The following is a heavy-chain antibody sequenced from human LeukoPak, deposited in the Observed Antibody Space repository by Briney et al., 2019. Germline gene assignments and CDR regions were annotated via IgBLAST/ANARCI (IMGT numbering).Heavy chain of an antibody. CDR1: GYIFNSQG. CDR3: AREILRFDF. J-gene: IGHJ3*01. Sequence: ASVKVSCKASGYIFNSQGMNWVRQAPGQGLEWMGWINTHSGNPTYAQGFTGRFVFTSDASVSTTYLQISSLKPEDTAIYYCAREILRFDFWGQGTMVTVSS. V-gene: IGHV7-4-1*02. CDR2: INTHSGNP.